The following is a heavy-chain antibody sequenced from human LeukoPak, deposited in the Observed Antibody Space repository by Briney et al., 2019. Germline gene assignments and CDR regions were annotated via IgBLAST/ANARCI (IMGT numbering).Heavy chain of an antibody. CDR3: ARTIFGVVITDYYYGMDV. CDR1: GGTFSSYA. J-gene: IGHJ6*02. CDR2: IIPIFGTA. Sequence: ASVKVSCKASGGTFSSYAISWVRQAPGQELEWMGGIIPIFGTANYAQKFQGRVTITADESTSTAYMELSSLRSEDTAVYYCARTIFGVVITDYYYGMDVWGQGTTVTVSS. V-gene: IGHV1-69*13. D-gene: IGHD3-3*01.